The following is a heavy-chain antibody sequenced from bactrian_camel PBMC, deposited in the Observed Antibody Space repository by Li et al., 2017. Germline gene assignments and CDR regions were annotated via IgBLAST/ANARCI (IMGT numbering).Heavy chain of an antibody. CDR1: GYTSSYYC. D-gene: IGHD4*01. Sequence: HVQLVESGGGSVQAGGSLRLSCAASGYTSSYYCMGWFRQAPGKEREGLATIASDGRTTYADSVKGRFTISKDGAKNTLYLQMNSLKPEDTAMYYCAAKAGPYCNDALSMSSSFPDWGKGTQVTV. J-gene: IGHJ4*01. CDR2: IASDGRT. CDR3: AAKAGPYCNDALSMSSSFPD. V-gene: IGHV3S53*01.